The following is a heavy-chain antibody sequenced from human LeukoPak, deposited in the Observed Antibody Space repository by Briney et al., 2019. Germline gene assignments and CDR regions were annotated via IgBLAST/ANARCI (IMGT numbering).Heavy chain of an antibody. CDR3: ARYGSGSARGYFDY. J-gene: IGHJ4*02. Sequence: PSETLSLTCTVSGVSITRFYWNWIRQAPGKGLEWIGSIYYSGTANYNPSLKSRLIMSVDTSKNQFSLRLSSVTAADTAVYYCARYGSGSARGYFDYWGQGTLVTVSS. CDR1: GVSITRFY. V-gene: IGHV4-59*01. CDR2: IYYSGTA. D-gene: IGHD3-10*01.